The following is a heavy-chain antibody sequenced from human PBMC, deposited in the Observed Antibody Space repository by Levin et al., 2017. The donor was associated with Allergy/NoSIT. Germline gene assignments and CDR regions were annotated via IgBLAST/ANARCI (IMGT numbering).Heavy chain of an antibody. V-gene: IGHV3-23*01. J-gene: IGHJ4*02. CDR2: ISGVGYSA. CDR3: AKDGSGSYGLYYFDY. Sequence: GESLKISCAASGFTFSSYAMSWVRQAPGKGLEWVSAISGVGYSAYYADSVKGRFTISRDNSENTLYLQMNSLTAEDTAVYYCAKDGSGSYGLYYFDYWGQGTLATVSS. D-gene: IGHD3-10*01. CDR1: GFTFSSYA.